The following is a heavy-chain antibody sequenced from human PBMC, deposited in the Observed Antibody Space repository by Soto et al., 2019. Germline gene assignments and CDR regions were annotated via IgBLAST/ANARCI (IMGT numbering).Heavy chain of an antibody. CDR1: DGSISSSSYY. CDR3: ARLVYDSSGYRPG. Sequence: SETLSLTWTVSDGSISSSSYYWGWIRQPPGKGLEWIGSIYYSGSTYYNPSLKSRVTISVDTSKNQFSLKLSSVTAADTAVYYCARLVYDSSGYRPGWGQGTLVTVSS. CDR2: IYYSGST. V-gene: IGHV4-39*01. J-gene: IGHJ4*02. D-gene: IGHD3-22*01.